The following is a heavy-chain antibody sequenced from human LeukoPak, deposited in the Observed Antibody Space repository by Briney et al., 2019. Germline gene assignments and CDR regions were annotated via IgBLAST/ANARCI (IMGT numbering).Heavy chain of an antibody. D-gene: IGHD1-26*01. V-gene: IGHV3-7*04. CDR2: IKQDETEK. J-gene: IGHJ4*02. Sequence: PGGSLRLSCAASGFTFSSYWMSWVRQAPGKGLEWVAIIKQDETEKYYVDSVKGRFTISRDNAKNSLYLQMNSLRAEDTAVYYCARGVGATHFDYWGQGTLVTVSS. CDR3: ARGVGATHFDY. CDR1: GFTFSSYW.